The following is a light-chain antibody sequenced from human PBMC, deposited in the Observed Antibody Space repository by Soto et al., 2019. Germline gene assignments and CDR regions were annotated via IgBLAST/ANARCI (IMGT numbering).Light chain of an antibody. V-gene: IGKV3-15*01. Sequence: EIVMTQSPATLSVSPGERATLSCRASQSVGSNLAWYQQKPGQAPRLLIYAASTRATGIQARFSGSGSGTEFTLTISSLQSEDFAIYFCQQYNNWPPDRTFGQGTKVEIK. CDR1: QSVGSN. CDR3: QQYNNWPPDRT. CDR2: AAS. J-gene: IGKJ1*01.